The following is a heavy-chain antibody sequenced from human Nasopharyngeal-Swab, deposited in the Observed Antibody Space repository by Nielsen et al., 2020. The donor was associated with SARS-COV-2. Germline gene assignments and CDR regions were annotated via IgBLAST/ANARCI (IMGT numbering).Heavy chain of an antibody. CDR2: INHSGST. D-gene: IGHD5-24*01. CDR3: ARWGDGYNFGY. Sequence: SETLSLTCTVSGGSISSYYWSWIRQPPGKGLEWIGEINHSGSTNYNPSLKSRVTISVDTSKNQFSLKLSSVTAADTAVYYCARWGDGYNFGYWGQGTLVTVSS. CDR1: GGSISSYY. V-gene: IGHV4-34*01. J-gene: IGHJ4*02.